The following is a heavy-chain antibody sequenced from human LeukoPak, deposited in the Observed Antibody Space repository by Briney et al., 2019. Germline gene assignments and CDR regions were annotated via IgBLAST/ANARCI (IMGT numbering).Heavy chain of an antibody. J-gene: IGHJ4*02. Sequence: GGSLRLSCEASGFTFGTYWMHWVRQAPGKGPAWVSRIDREGISTTYEDSVEGRFTISRDNSKNTLYLQMNSLRAEDTAVYYCAKSGALKWAYWGQGTLVTVSS. D-gene: IGHD2-8*01. CDR1: GFTFGTYW. CDR2: IDREGIST. V-gene: IGHV3-74*01. CDR3: AKSGALKWAY.